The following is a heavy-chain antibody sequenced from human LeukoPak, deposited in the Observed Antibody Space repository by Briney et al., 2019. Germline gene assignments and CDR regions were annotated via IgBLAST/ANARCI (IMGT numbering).Heavy chain of an antibody. D-gene: IGHD3-22*01. J-gene: IGHJ4*02. CDR2: IYYSGST. V-gene: IGHV4-39*01. CDR1: GCSISSSSYY. Sequence: SETLSLTCTVSGCSISSSSYYWGWIRQPPGKGLEWIGSIYYSGSTHYNPSLKSRVTISVDTSKNQFSLKLSSVIAADTAVYYCASPSLYYDSSGYQYWGQGTLVTVSS. CDR3: ASPSLYYDSSGYQY.